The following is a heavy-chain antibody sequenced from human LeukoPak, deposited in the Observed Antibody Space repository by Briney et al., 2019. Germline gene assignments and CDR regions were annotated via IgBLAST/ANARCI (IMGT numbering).Heavy chain of an antibody. Sequence: SETLSLTCTVSGGSVSSGSSYWSWIRQPPGNGLEWIAYMHYSGTTDYNPSLKSRVTISVDTSKNQFSLKLSSVTAADTAVYYCARKTSQNIHYYYYGLDVWGQGTTVTVSS. V-gene: IGHV4-61*01. CDR2: MHYSGTT. D-gene: IGHD1-14*01. J-gene: IGHJ6*02. CDR1: GGSVSSGSSY. CDR3: ARKTSQNIHYYYYGLDV.